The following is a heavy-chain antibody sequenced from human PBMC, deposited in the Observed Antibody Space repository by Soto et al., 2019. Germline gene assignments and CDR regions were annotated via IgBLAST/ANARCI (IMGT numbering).Heavy chain of an antibody. CDR2: ISGSGGST. D-gene: IGHD3-22*01. CDR3: AKDYYDSSGYVHYYGMDV. J-gene: IGHJ6*02. Sequence: PXVSLSLSCAASGFTFSSYAMSWVRQAPGKGLEWVSAISGSGGSTYYADSVKGRFTISRDNSKNTLYLQMNSLRAEDTAVYYCAKDYYDSSGYVHYYGMDVWGQGTTVTVSS. CDR1: GFTFSSYA. V-gene: IGHV3-23*01.